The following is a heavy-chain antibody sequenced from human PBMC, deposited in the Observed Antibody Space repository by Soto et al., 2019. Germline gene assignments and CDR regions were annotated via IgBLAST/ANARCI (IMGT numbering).Heavy chain of an antibody. Sequence: EVQLVESGGGLVKPGGSLRLSCAASGFTFSNAWMNWVRQAPGKGLEWVGRIKSKTDGGTTDYAAPVKGRFTISRDDSKNTLYLQMNSLKTEDTAVYYCTTWSVDIVATIPRSVDYWGQGTLVTVSS. J-gene: IGHJ4*02. D-gene: IGHD5-12*01. CDR3: TTWSVDIVATIPRSVDY. CDR2: IKSKTDGGTT. CDR1: GFTFSNAW. V-gene: IGHV3-15*07.